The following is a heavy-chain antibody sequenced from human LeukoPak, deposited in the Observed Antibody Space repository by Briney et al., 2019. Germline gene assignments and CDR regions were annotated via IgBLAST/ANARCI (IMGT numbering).Heavy chain of an antibody. D-gene: IGHD1/OR15-1a*01. Sequence: PGGSLHISCQGSGCTFTSYWIGWVRQLPGKGLEWMGIIYPGDSDTRYSPSFQGQVTISADKSISTAYLQWSSLKASDTAMYYCARLGGGTTDAFDIWGQGTMVTVSS. CDR1: GCTFTSYW. CDR3: ARLGGGTTDAFDI. CDR2: IYPGDSDT. J-gene: IGHJ3*02. V-gene: IGHV5-51*01.